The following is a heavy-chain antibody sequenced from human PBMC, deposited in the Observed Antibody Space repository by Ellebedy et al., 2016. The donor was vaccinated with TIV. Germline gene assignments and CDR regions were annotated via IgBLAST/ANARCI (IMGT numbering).Heavy chain of an antibody. CDR2: TWYDGTSE. J-gene: IGHJ4*02. CDR1: GFSFSSYA. D-gene: IGHD3-10*01. CDR3: ARERGPFGSYFDY. Sequence: GESLKISCAASGFSFSSYAVHWVRQAPGKGLEWMAVTWYDGTSEYCADSVKGRFTISRDNSKNTLYLQMNSLRAEDTAVYFCARERGPFGSYFDYWGQGTLVAVSS. V-gene: IGHV3-33*01.